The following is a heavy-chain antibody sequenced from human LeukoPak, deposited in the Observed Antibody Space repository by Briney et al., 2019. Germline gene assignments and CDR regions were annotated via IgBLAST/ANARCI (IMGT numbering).Heavy chain of an antibody. CDR1: GFTFSSYS. CDR2: ISSSSSYI. J-gene: IGHJ4*02. V-gene: IGHV3-21*01. D-gene: IGHD6-19*01. CDR3: ARGIGIAVAGAVFDY. Sequence: PGGSLRLSCAASGFTFSSYSMNWVRQAPGKGLEWVSSISSSSSYIYYADSVKGRFTISRDNAKNSLYLQMNSLRAEDTAVYYCARGIGIAVAGAVFDYWGQGTLVTVSS.